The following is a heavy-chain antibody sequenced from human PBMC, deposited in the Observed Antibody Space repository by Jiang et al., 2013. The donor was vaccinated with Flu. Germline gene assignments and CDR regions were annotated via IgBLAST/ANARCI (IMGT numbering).Heavy chain of an antibody. Sequence: YAMHWVRQXPGKGLEWVAVILYDGSDKYYADSVRGRFTISRDNSKNTVYVQMDSLRDEDTAVYYCGRDSGGAYYSDVDYWGQGTLVIVTS. V-gene: IGHV3-30*04. D-gene: IGHD2-21*02. J-gene: IGHJ4*02. CDR1: YA. CDR2: ILYDGSDK. CDR3: GRDSGGAYYSDVDY.